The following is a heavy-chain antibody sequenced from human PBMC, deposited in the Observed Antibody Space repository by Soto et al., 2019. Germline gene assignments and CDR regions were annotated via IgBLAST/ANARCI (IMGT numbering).Heavy chain of an antibody. D-gene: IGHD6-19*01. V-gene: IGHV3-23*01. CDR2: ITGSAGST. Sequence: EVQLLESGGGFVQPGESLRLSCAASGFTFSSYAMCWVRQAPGKGLEWVSTITGSAGSTYYADSVKGRFTISRENSKKQLFLQMNSLRAEDTAVYYCAKDRRFSSGWGALDIWGQGTMVTVSS. CDR3: AKDRRFSSGWGALDI. J-gene: IGHJ3*02. CDR1: GFTFSSYA.